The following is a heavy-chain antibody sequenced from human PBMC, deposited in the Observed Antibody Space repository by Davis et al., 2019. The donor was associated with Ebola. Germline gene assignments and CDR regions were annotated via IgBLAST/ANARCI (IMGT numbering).Heavy chain of an antibody. CDR3: AREVYDILTGYYYYGMDV. J-gene: IGHJ6*02. Sequence: SVKVSCKASGGTFSSYAISWVRQAPGQGLEWMGGIIPIFGTANYAQKFQGRVTITADKSTSTAYMELSSLRSEDTAVYYCAREVYDILTGYYYYGMDVWGQGTTVTVSS. D-gene: IGHD3-9*01. CDR1: GGTFSSYA. CDR2: IIPIFGTA. V-gene: IGHV1-69*06.